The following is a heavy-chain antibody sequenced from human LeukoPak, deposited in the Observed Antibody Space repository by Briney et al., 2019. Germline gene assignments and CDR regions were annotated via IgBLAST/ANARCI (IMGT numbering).Heavy chain of an antibody. CDR1: GFTFSSYS. CDR3: ARGFSGSYYSLRPVPNFDY. J-gene: IGHJ4*02. D-gene: IGHD1-26*01. CDR2: ISSSSSYI. V-gene: IGHV3-21*01. Sequence: GGSLRLSCAASGFTFSSYSMNWVRQAPGKGLEWDSSISSSSSYIYYADSVKGRFTISRDNAKNSLYLQMNSLRAEDTAVYYCARGFSGSYYSLRPVPNFDYWGQGTLVTVSS.